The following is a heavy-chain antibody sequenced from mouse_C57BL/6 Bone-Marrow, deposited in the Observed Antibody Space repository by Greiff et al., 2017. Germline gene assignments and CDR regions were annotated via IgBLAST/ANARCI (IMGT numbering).Heavy chain of an antibody. D-gene: IGHD1-1*01. V-gene: IGHV1-85*01. Sequence: VQRVESGPELVKPGVSVKLSCKASGYTFTSYDINWVKQRPGQGLEWIGWIYPRDGSTKYNEKFKGKATLTVDTSSSTAYMELHSLTSEDSAVYFCARDYGSSYWYFDVWGTGTTVTVSS. CDR2: IYPRDGST. CDR1: GYTFTSYD. CDR3: ARDYGSSYWYFDV. J-gene: IGHJ1*03.